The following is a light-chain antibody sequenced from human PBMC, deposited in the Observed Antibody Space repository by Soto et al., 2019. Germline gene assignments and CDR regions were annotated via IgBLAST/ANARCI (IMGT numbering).Light chain of an antibody. Sequence: EIVMTQSPATLSVSPGERATLSCRASQSVSSNLAWYQHKPGQAPRLLIYGTSSRATGIPDRFSGSGSGTDFTLTISRLEPEDFAVYYCQQYGSSLYTFGQGTKLEIK. CDR2: GTS. J-gene: IGKJ2*01. V-gene: IGKV3-20*01. CDR3: QQYGSSLYT. CDR1: QSVSSN.